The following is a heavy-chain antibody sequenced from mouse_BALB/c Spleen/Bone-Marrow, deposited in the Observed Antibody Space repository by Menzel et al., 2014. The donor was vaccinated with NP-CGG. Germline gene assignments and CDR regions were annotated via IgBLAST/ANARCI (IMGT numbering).Heavy chain of an antibody. CDR1: VFKFTDYV. V-gene: IGHV1-77*01. Sequence: QVHLLQPGSELVKPGASVKMPCKASVFKFTDYVIRWVKQRTGQVLEWIGEIYPGSGSTYYNEKFKGKATLTADKSSNTVYMQLSGLASEDCAVYFCASGTDHRAQGTPLTVSS. CDR3: ASGTDH. D-gene: IGHD3-2*02. J-gene: IGHJ2*01. CDR2: IYPGSGST.